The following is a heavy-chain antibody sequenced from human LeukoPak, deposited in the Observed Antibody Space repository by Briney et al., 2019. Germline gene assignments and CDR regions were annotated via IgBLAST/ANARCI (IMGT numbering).Heavy chain of an antibody. J-gene: IGHJ5*02. Sequence: ASVKVSCKASGYTFTSYGISWVRQAPGQGPEWMGWISAYNGNTNYAQKLQGRVTMTTDTSTSTAYMELRSLRSDDTAVYYCARANDYDFWSGYYTGGWFDPWGQGTLVTVSS. D-gene: IGHD3-3*01. V-gene: IGHV1-18*01. CDR3: ARANDYDFWSGYYTGGWFDP. CDR1: GYTFTSYG. CDR2: ISAYNGNT.